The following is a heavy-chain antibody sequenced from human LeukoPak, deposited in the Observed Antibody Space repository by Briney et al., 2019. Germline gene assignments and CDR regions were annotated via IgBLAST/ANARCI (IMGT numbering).Heavy chain of an antibody. J-gene: IGHJ4*02. Sequence: SETLSLTCTVSGGSTSSYYWSWIRQPPGKGLEWIGYIYYSGTTNYNPSLKSRVTISVDTSKNQFSLKLSSVTAADTAVYYCARVGIGPVVSSPVGPDYWGQGTLVTVSS. V-gene: IGHV4-59*12. CDR1: GGSTSSYY. D-gene: IGHD4-23*01. CDR2: IYYSGTT. CDR3: ARVGIGPVVSSPVGPDY.